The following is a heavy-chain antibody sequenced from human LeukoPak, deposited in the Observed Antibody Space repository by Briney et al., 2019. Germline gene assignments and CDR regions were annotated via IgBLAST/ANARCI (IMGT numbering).Heavy chain of an antibody. CDR1: GFSFSRYP. J-gene: IGHJ3*02. CDR3: AKSLRTTAIGTGRAFDI. Sequence: GGSLRLSCAASGFSFSRYPMGWVRQAPGKGLEWVSDISSGGDGTYHADHGKGRLPTSRDNAKTTLYLQMTSLRAENTAEYYCAKSLRTTAIGTGRAFDIWGQGTLVTVSS. CDR2: ISSGGDGT. V-gene: IGHV3-23*01. D-gene: IGHD2-21*02.